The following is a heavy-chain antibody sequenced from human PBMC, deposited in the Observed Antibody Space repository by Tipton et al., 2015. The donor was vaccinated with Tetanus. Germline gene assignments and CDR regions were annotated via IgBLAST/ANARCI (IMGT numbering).Heavy chain of an antibody. CDR3: ARDQIVEQATRDHDYGVDV. V-gene: IGHV3-21*01. J-gene: IGHJ6*02. CDR1: KFSFSRHS. D-gene: IGHD3-22*01. Sequence: SLRLSCAASKFSFSRHSMNWVRQAPGKGLEWVSSISSGSTYIYYADSVKGRFTISRDNAKNSLYLLMDSLRAEDTAVYYCARDQIVEQATRDHDYGVDVWDQGTTVTVSS. CDR2: ISSGSTYI.